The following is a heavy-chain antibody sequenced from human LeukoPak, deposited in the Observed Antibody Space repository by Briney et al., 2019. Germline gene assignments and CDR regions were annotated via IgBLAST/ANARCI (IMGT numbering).Heavy chain of an antibody. CDR3: ARRWPDFDY. Sequence: SETLSLTCTVSGGSISSYYWSWIRQPPGKGLEWIGYIYYSGSTNYNPSLKSRVTISVDTSKNQFSLKLSSVTAADTAVYCCARRWPDFDYWGQGTLVTVSS. CDR2: IYYSGST. D-gene: IGHD2-15*01. CDR1: GGSISSYY. V-gene: IGHV4-59*01. J-gene: IGHJ4*02.